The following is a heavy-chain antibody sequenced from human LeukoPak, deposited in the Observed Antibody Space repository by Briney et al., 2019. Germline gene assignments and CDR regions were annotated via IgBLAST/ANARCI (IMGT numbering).Heavy chain of an antibody. CDR2: IYHGGST. Sequence: SETLSLTCAVSGGSISSGGYSWSWIRQPPGKGLEWIGYIYHGGSTYYNPSLKSRVTISVDRSKNQFSLKLSSVTAADTAVYYCARGSYAEGAAFDIWGQGTMVTVSS. D-gene: IGHD1-26*01. J-gene: IGHJ3*02. CDR1: GGSISSGGYS. V-gene: IGHV4-30-2*01. CDR3: ARGSYAEGAAFDI.